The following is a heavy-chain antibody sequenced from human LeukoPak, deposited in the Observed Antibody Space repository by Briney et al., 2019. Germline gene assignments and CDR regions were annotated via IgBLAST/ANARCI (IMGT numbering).Heavy chain of an antibody. CDR1: GGSISSYY. D-gene: IGHD6-19*01. V-gene: IGHV4-4*08. CDR2: IYDSGSTSGTT. CDR3: ATDEGSSGWYSY. J-gene: IGHJ4*02. Sequence: PSETLSLTCTVSGGSISSYYWSWIRQPPGKGLEWIAYIYDSGSTSGTTNYNPSLRSQVTISVDTSKNQLSLKLTSVTAADTAVYYCATDEGSSGWYSYWGQGTLVTVSS.